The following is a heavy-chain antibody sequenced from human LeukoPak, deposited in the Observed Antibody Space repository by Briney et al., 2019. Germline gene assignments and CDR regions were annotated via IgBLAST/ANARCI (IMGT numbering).Heavy chain of an antibody. CDR2: INHSGST. V-gene: IGHV4-34*01. J-gene: IGHJ4*02. CDR1: AGSFSGYY. Sequence: SETLSLTCAVYAGSFSGYYWGWIRQPPGKGLEWIGEINHSGSTNYNPSLKSRVTISVDTSKNQFSLKLSSVTAADTAVYYCARHPVGRYAYFDYWGQGTLVTVSS. D-gene: IGHD3-16*02. CDR3: ARHPVGRYAYFDY.